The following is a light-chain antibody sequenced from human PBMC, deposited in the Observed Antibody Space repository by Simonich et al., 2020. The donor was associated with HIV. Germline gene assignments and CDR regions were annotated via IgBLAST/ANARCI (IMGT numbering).Light chain of an antibody. Sequence: QSALTQPASVSGSPGQSITISCTGTSSDVGNYNLVSWYQQHPGKAPTLMIDDVSKRPSGVSNRFSGSKSGNTASLTISGLQADDEADYYCCSYAGSASYYVFGTGTKVTVL. V-gene: IGLV2-23*02. J-gene: IGLJ1*01. CDR1: SSDVGNYNL. CDR3: CSYAGSASYYV. CDR2: DVS.